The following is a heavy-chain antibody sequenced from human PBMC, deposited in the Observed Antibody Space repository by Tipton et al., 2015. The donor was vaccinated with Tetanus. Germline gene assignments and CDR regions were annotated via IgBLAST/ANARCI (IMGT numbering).Heavy chain of an antibody. J-gene: IGHJ4*02. D-gene: IGHD6-25*01. CDR2: IYYSGTT. V-gene: IGHV4-31*03. CDR1: GGSISSSSYY. CDR3: ERERVNFAADGGFDS. Sequence: TLSLTCTVSGGSISSSSYYWSWIRQHPGKGLEWIGYIYYSGTTYYNPSLKSRVTISVDTSKNQFSLKLSSVTAADTAGDYCERERVNFAADGGFDSWGQG.